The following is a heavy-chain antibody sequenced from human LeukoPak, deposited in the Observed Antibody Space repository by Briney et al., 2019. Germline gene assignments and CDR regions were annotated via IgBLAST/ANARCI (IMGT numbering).Heavy chain of an antibody. V-gene: IGHV4-39*01. CDR1: GDYISSSSYY. CDR2: IYHSGRT. J-gene: IGHJ1*01. Sequence: PSETLSLTCAVSGDYISSSSYYWGWIRQSPGTGLEWIGDIYHSGRTYYNPSLKSRVAISIDTSKNQFSLGLRSMTAADTAVFYCARRRYYDSTGYFEWGRGTLVTVSS. D-gene: IGHD3-22*01. CDR3: ARRRYYDSTGYFE.